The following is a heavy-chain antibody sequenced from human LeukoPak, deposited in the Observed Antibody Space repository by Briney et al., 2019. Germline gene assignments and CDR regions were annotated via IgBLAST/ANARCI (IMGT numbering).Heavy chain of an antibody. Sequence: SGTLSLTCTVSGDSISNYYWSWIRQPAGKGLEWIGRVYTTGSTNYNPSLKSRLTTSVDTSKNQFSLKVSSVTAADTAMYYCARGFTRSWLLFDYWGQGALVTVSP. D-gene: IGHD6-13*01. V-gene: IGHV4-4*07. CDR2: VYTTGST. CDR1: GDSISNYY. CDR3: ARGFTRSWLLFDY. J-gene: IGHJ4*02.